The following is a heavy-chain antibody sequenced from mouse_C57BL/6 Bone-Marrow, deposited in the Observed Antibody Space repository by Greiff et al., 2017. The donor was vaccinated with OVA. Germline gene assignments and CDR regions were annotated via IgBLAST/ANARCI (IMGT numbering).Heavy chain of an antibody. CDR3: AREGDRAY. V-gene: IGHV5-4*01. CDR2: ISDGGSYT. CDR1: GFTFSSYA. J-gene: IGHJ3*01. D-gene: IGHD3-3*01. Sequence: EVQRVESGGGLVKPGGSLKLSCAASGFTFSSYAMSWVRQTPEKRLEWVATISDGGSYTYYPDNVKGRFTISRDNAKNNLYLQMSHLKSEDTAMYYCAREGDRAYWGQGTLVTVSA.